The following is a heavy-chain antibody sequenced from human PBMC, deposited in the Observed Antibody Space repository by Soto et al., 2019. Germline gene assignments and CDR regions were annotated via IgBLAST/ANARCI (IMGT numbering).Heavy chain of an antibody. Sequence: VQLVQSGAEVKEPGSSVKVSCTNSGDTFSHYVMSWVRQAPGQGLEWMGSLAPISGTPNYAERFEGRLTISGDAGTSTMLMELRRLKYDDTDVYYCARVGVASRRWGQGTMVTVSS. CDR2: LAPISGTP. CDR1: GDTFSHYV. CDR3: ARVGVASRR. J-gene: IGHJ3*01. D-gene: IGHD3-10*01. V-gene: IGHV1-69*18.